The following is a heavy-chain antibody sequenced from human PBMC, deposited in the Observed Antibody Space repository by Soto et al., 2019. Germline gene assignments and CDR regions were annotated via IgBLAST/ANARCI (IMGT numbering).Heavy chain of an antibody. V-gene: IGHV3-23*01. D-gene: IGHD2-2*03. Sequence: EVQVLESGGGLVQPGGSLRLSCAATGFTFSHFAMSWVRQAPGKGLEWVSRIYGGGNGPHYADSVKGRVTISRDNSKNALYMQMNSLRAEDTAVYYCAKMEGMDPWAYSFDYWGQGTLVTVSS. CDR2: IYGGGNGP. CDR3: AKMEGMDPWAYSFDY. J-gene: IGHJ4*02. CDR1: GFTFSHFA.